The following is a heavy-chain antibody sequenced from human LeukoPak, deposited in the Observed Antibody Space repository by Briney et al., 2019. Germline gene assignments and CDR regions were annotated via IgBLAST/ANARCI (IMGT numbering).Heavy chain of an antibody. V-gene: IGHV4-39*01. CDR1: AGSITSSSYY. Sequence: SETLSLTCTVSAGSITSSSYYWGWIRQPPGEGLEWIGTIYYSGRTYYNPSLKSRVTISVDTSKSQFSLNLSSVTAADTAVYYCARRAASAGYLDYWGQGTLVTVSS. D-gene: IGHD6-13*01. CDR3: ARRAASAGYLDY. J-gene: IGHJ4*02. CDR2: IYYSGRT.